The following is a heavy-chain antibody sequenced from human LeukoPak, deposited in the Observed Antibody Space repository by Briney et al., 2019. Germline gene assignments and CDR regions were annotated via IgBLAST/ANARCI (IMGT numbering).Heavy chain of an antibody. V-gene: IGHV4-59*01. CDR1: GGSLSSYY. CDR3: ARGLKFYDILTAYYTFPYFGY. J-gene: IGHJ4*02. Sequence: SETLSLTCTVSGGSLSSYYWTWIRQPPGKGLEWIGYIYYSGSTNYNPSLKSRVTISVDTFKNQFSLKLSSVTVADTAVYYCARGLKFYDILTAYYTFPYFGYWGQGALVTVSS. D-gene: IGHD3-9*01. CDR2: IYYSGST.